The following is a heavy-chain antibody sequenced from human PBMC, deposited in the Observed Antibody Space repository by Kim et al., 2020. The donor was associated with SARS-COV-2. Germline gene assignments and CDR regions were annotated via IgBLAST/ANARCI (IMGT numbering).Heavy chain of an antibody. CDR3: ARREYSSSWYEGDAFDI. V-gene: IGHV1-69*02. J-gene: IGHJ3*02. D-gene: IGHD6-13*01. Sequence: CQGRVTITADKSTSTAYMELSSLRSEDTAVYYCARREYSSSWYEGDAFDIWGQGTMVTVSS.